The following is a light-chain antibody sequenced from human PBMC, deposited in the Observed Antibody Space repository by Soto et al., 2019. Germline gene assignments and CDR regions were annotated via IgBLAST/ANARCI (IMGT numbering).Light chain of an antibody. CDR1: NIGRKG. CDR2: DDS. V-gene: IGLV3-21*02. CDR3: QVWDSSSDHPYV. Sequence: SYELTQPPSVSVAPGQTARITCGGDNIGRKGVQWYQQKPGQAPVLVVCDDSDRPSGIPERFSGSNSENTATLTISRVEGGDEADYYCQVWDSSSDHPYVFGAGTKLTV. J-gene: IGLJ1*01.